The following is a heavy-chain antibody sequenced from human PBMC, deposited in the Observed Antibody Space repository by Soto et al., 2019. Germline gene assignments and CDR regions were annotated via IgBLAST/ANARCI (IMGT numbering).Heavy chain of an antibody. V-gene: IGHV3-23*01. J-gene: IGHJ4*02. D-gene: IGHD3-10*01. CDR3: AKSMVRGVIIPFDY. CDR1: GFTFSSYA. Sequence: GGSLRLSXAASGFTFSSYAMSWVRQAPGKGLEWVSAISGSGGSTYYADSVKGRFTISRDNSKNTLYLQMNSLRAEDTAVYYCAKSMVRGVIIPFDYWGQGTLVTVSS. CDR2: ISGSGGST.